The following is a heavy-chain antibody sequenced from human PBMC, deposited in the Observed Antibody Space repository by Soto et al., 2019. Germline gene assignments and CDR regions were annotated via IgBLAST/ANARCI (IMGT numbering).Heavy chain of an antibody. V-gene: IGHV3-30-3*01. CDR2: ISNNGINK. J-gene: IGHJ4*02. Sequence: QVQLVESGGGVVQPGRSLRLSCAASGFTFSNNAMHWVRQTPGKGLEWMAVISNNGINKYYADSVRGRFTISRDNSKKTLYLEMNSRRPGETAAYYCPRGPHDNNGGLGYFAYWGQG. CDR3: PRGPHDNNGGLGYFAY. D-gene: IGHD3-9*01. CDR1: GFTFSNNA.